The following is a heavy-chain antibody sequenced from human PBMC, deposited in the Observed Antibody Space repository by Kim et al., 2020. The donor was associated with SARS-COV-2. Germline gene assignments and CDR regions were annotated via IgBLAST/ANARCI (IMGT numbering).Heavy chain of an antibody. V-gene: IGHV3-30*07. CDR3: ARGPHVLLWFGELVDY. J-gene: IGHJ4*02. D-gene: IGHD3-10*01. Sequence: SVKGRFPISRDNSKNTLYLQMNSLRAEDTAVYYCARGPHVLLWFGELVDYWGQGTLVTVSS.